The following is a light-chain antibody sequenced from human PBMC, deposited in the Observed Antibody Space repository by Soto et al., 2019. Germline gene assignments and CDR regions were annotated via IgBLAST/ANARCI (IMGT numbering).Light chain of an antibody. Sequence: ENVLTQSPATLSLSPGERATLSCRASQNLSTYLAWYQQKPGQAPRLLIHDASNSATGIPARLSASGSGTDFTLTISSLEPEDFATYYCQQYHSYRTFGQGTKVDI. V-gene: IGKV3-11*01. CDR1: QNLSTY. CDR3: QQYHSYRT. J-gene: IGKJ1*01. CDR2: DAS.